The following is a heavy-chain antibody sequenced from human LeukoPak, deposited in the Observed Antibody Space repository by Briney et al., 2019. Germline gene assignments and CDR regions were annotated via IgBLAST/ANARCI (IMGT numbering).Heavy chain of an antibody. CDR3: AKDKERVGALFQH. CDR2: IRYDGSNK. V-gene: IGHV3-30*02. D-gene: IGHD1-26*01. CDR1: EFTFSSYG. Sequence: PGGSLTLSCAASEFTFSSYGMHWVRQAPGKGLEWVAFIRYDGSNKYYADSVKGRFTISRDNYKNTLYLQMNSLRAEDTAVYYCAKDKERVGALFQHWGQGTLVTVSS. J-gene: IGHJ1*01.